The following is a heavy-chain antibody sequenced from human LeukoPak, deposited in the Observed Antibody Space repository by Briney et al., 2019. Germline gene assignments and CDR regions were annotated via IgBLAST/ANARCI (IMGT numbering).Heavy chain of an antibody. V-gene: IGHV3-33*01. D-gene: IGHD3-22*01. Sequence: GGSLRLSCAASGFTFSSYGMHWVRQAPGKGLEWVAVIWYDGSNKYYADSVKGRFTISRDNSKNTLYLQMNSLRAEDTAVYYCARENYYDSSGYLNYWGLGTLVTVSS. J-gene: IGHJ4*02. CDR1: GFTFSSYG. CDR3: ARENYYDSSGYLNY. CDR2: IWYDGSNK.